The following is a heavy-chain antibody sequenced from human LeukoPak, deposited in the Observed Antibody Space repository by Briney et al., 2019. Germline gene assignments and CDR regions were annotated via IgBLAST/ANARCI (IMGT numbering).Heavy chain of an antibody. CDR2: IYYSGST. CDR1: GGSISSSSYY. J-gene: IGHJ5*02. D-gene: IGHD1-26*01. CDR3: ARGPPSGSCPGAHWFDP. V-gene: IGHV4-39*07. Sequence: PSETLSLTCTVSGGSISSSSYYWGWIRQPPGKGLEWIGSIYYSGSTYYNPSLKSRVTISVDTSKNQFSLKLSSVTAADTAMYYCARGPPSGSCPGAHWFDPWGQGTLVTVSS.